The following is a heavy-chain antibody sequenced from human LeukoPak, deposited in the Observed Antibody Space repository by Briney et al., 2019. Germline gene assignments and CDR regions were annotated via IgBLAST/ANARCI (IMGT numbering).Heavy chain of an antibody. V-gene: IGHV5-51*01. CDR2: IYPGDSDT. J-gene: IGHJ6*02. CDR1: GYSFTSYW. Sequence: GESLEISCKGSGYSFTSYWIGWVRQMPGKGLEWMGIIYPGDSDTRYSPSFQGQVTISADKSISTAYLQWSSLKASDTAMYYCARAAVTNNYYYGMDVWGQGTTVTVSS. CDR3: ARAAVTNNYYYGMDV. D-gene: IGHD6-25*01.